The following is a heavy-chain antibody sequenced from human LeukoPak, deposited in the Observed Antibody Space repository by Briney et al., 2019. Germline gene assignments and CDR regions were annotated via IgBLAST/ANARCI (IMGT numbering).Heavy chain of an antibody. Sequence: GASVKVSCKTSGYTFTSYGITWVRQAPGQGLEWMGWTSAYNGHTNSAQKFQGRVTMTTDTSTSTAYMELRSLRSDDTAMYYCARAVLSRWSLLLWFDPWGQGTLVTVSS. D-gene: IGHD3-22*01. J-gene: IGHJ5*02. CDR2: TSAYNGHT. CDR1: GYTFTSYG. V-gene: IGHV1-18*01. CDR3: ARAVLSRWSLLLWFDP.